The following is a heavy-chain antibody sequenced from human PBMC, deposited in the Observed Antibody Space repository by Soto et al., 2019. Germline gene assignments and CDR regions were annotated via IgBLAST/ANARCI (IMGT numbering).Heavy chain of an antibody. CDR2: INPSGGST. CDR1: GYTFTSYY. J-gene: IGHJ6*02. D-gene: IGHD5-18*01. Sequence: QVRLVQSGAEVKKPRASVKVSCKASGYTFTSYYMHWVRQAPGQGLEWMGIINPSGGSTSYAQKFQGRVTMTRVTSTSTVYMELSSLRSEDTAVYYSARPHKAIQLWSPYYYYYYGMDVWGQGTTVTVSS. CDR3: ARPHKAIQLWSPYYYYYYGMDV. V-gene: IGHV1-46*01.